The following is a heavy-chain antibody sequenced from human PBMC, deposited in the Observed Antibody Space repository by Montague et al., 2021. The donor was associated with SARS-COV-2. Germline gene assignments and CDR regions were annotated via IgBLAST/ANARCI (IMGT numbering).Heavy chain of an antibody. Sequence: PALVKPTQTLTLTCTFSGFSLSTSGMCVSWIRQPPGKALEWLARIDWDDDKYYSTSLKTRLTISKDTSKNQVVLTMTNMDPVDTATYYCARTYYDILTGSLNWFDPWGQGTLATVSS. CDR2: IDWDDDK. V-gene: IGHV2-70*11. CDR1: GFSLSTSGMC. CDR3: ARTYYDILTGSLNWFDP. D-gene: IGHD3-9*01. J-gene: IGHJ5*02.